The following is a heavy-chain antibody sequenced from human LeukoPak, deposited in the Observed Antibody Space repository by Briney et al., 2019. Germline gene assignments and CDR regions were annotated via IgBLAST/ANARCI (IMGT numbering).Heavy chain of an antibody. V-gene: IGHV4-38-2*02. CDR2: IHHSGRT. J-gene: IGHJ5*02. CDR3: ARDHLGNLASRFFDP. Sequence: SETLSLTCSVCGDSMSREYYWGWVRQPPGKGLEGFGSIHHSGRTYYNPSLQGRVTISVDTSKSPFSLTLSSVTDADTDIYSCARDHLGNLASRFFDPWGQGTLVTVSS. CDR1: GDSMSREYY. D-gene: IGHD3-3*01.